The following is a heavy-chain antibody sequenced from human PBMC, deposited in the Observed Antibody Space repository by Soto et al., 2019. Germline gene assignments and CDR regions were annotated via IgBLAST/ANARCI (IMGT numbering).Heavy chain of an antibody. CDR2: ISSSSSTI. CDR1: GFTFSSYS. Sequence: EVQLVESGGGLVQPGGSLRLSCAAAGFTFSSYSMNWVRQAPGKGLEWVSYISSSSSTIYYADSVKGRFTISRDNAKNSRYLQMNSLRAEDTAVYYCARGAYYYDSSGLSYWGQGTLVTVSS. D-gene: IGHD3-22*01. V-gene: IGHV3-48*01. CDR3: ARGAYYYDSSGLSY. J-gene: IGHJ4*02.